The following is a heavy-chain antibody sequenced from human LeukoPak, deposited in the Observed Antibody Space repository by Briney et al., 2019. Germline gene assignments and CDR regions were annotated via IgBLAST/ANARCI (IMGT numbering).Heavy chain of an antibody. J-gene: IGHJ4*02. CDR2: IDPSSTYI. Sequence: GSLRLSCAASGFTFRSYSMNWVRQAPGKGLEWVSAIDPSSTYIYYADSVKGRFTISRDNAENSLYLQMNSLRVEDTAVYYCARAPTVLVGYCSSSSCQADYWGQGTLVTVSS. V-gene: IGHV3-21*01. CDR3: ARAPTVLVGYCSSSSCQADY. D-gene: IGHD2-2*01. CDR1: GFTFRSYS.